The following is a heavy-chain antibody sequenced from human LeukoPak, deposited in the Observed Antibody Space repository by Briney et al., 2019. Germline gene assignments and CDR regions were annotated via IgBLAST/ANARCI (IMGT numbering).Heavy chain of an antibody. CDR3: AAVFLWRYYCGMDV. J-gene: IGHJ6*02. CDR1: GFTFTSSA. Sequence: ASVKVSCRASGFTFTSSAVQWVRQARGQRLEWIGWIVVGSGNTNYAQKFQERVTITRDMSTSTAYMELSSLRSEDTAVYYCAAVFLWRYYCGMDVWGQGTTVTVSS. D-gene: IGHD2/OR15-2a*01. V-gene: IGHV1-58*01. CDR2: IVVGSGNT.